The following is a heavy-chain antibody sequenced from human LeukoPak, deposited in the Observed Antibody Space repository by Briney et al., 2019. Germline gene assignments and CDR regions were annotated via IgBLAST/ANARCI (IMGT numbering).Heavy chain of an antibody. V-gene: IGHV3-9*01. CDR3: AKDIEDGSSWYFDY. D-gene: IGHD6-13*01. Sequence: SLRPSCAASGFTFDDYAMHWVRQAPGKGLEWVSGISWNSGSIGYADSVKGRFTISRDNAKNSLYLQMNSLRAEDTALYYCAKDIEDGSSWYFDYWGQGTLVTVSS. J-gene: IGHJ4*02. CDR1: GFTFDDYA. CDR2: ISWNSGSI.